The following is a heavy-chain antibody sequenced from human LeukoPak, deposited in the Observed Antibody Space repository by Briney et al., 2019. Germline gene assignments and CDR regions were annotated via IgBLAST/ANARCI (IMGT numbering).Heavy chain of an antibody. CDR2: ISGSGGST. Sequence: GGSLRLSCAASGSTFSSYWMHWVRQAPGKGLVWVSGISGSGGSTYYADSVKGRFTISRDSSRNTLYLQINSLRAEDTAVYYCARSSYSSSSSVWGQGTMVTVSS. J-gene: IGHJ3*01. D-gene: IGHD6-6*01. V-gene: IGHV3-23*01. CDR1: GSTFSSYW. CDR3: ARSSYSSSSSV.